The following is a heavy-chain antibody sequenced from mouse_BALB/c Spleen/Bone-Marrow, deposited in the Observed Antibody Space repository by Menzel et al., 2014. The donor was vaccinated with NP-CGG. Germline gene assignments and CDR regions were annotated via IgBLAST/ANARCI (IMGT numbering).Heavy chain of an antibody. CDR3: ARYGNGLMDY. CDR1: GFNIKDTY. D-gene: IGHD2-1*01. V-gene: IGHV14-3*02. CDR2: IYPANGDT. J-gene: IGHJ4*01. Sequence: EVQLQQSGAELVKPGASVKLSCTASGFNIKDTYMHWVKQRPEQGLEWIGRIYPANGDTKYDPKSQGKATITADTSSNTAYLQLSSLTSEDTAVYYCARYGNGLMDYWGQGTSVTVSS.